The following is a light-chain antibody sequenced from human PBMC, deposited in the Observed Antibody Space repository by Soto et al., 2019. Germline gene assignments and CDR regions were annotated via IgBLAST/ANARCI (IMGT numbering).Light chain of an antibody. J-gene: IGKJ4*01. Sequence: DIQMTQSPSTLSASVGDRLTITCRASQSVRSWLAWYQQKPGRAPKFLIYDASSLESGVPSRFSGSGSGTEFTLTISNLQPDDFATYYCQQYDNYPLTFGGGTKVDIK. V-gene: IGKV1-5*01. CDR2: DAS. CDR1: QSVRSW. CDR3: QQYDNYPLT.